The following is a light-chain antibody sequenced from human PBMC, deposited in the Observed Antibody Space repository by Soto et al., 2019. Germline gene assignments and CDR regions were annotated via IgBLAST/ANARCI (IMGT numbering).Light chain of an antibody. CDR2: YDS. Sequence: SYELTQPPSVSVAPGKTARITCGGNNIRSKSVHWYQQKPGQAPVLVIYYDSDRPSGIPERFSGSNSGNTATLTISRVEAGDEADYYCQVWDSSSDLYVFGTGTKVTVL. CDR1: NIRSKS. V-gene: IGLV3-21*04. CDR3: QVWDSSSDLYV. J-gene: IGLJ1*01.